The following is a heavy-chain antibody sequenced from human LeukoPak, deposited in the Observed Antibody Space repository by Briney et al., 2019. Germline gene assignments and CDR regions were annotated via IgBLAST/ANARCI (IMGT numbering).Heavy chain of an antibody. Sequence: ASVKVSCKASGGTFSSYAISWVRQAPGQGLEWMGWINPKSGGTNDAQNFQGRVTMTRDTSISTAYMELSRLRSDDTAVYFCARGGGTNFGVITDWGQGTLVTVSS. J-gene: IGHJ4*02. CDR2: INPKSGGT. CDR3: ARGGGTNFGVITD. V-gene: IGHV1-2*02. D-gene: IGHD3-3*01. CDR1: GGTFSSYA.